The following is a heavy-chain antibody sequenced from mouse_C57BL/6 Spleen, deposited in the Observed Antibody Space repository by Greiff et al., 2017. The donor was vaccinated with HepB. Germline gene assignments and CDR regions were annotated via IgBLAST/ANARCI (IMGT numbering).Heavy chain of an antibody. Sequence: QVHVKQPGAELVKPGASVKLSCKASGYTFTSYWMHWVKQRPGQGLEWIGMIHPNSGSTNYNEKFKSKATLTVDKSSSTAYMQLSSLTSEDSAVYYCASWGNYGYFDVWGTGTTVTVSS. D-gene: IGHD2-1*01. CDR3: ASWGNYGYFDV. J-gene: IGHJ1*03. CDR2: IHPNSGST. V-gene: IGHV1-64*01. CDR1: GYTFTSYW.